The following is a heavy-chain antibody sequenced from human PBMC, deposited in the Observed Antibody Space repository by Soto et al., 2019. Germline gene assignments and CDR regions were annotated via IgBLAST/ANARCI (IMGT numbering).Heavy chain of an antibody. CDR2: IAYDGINT. D-gene: IGHD1-1*01. Sequence: LRLSCVASGFTFGTYSIHWVRQAPGKGLQWVALIAYDGINTYYADSVKGRFTISRDNSKNTLHLQMNSLRPEDTGVYFCARVTPGNNLYYFSGLDVWGQGTSGTV. J-gene: IGHJ6*02. V-gene: IGHV3-30-3*01. CDR3: ARVTPGNNLYYFSGLDV. CDR1: GFTFGTYS.